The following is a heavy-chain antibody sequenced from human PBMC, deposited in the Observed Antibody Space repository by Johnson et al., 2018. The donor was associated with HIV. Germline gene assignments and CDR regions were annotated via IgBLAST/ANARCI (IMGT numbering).Heavy chain of an antibody. D-gene: IGHD5-18*01. CDR2: ISSSGSTI. V-gene: IGHV3-11*04. Sequence: QVQLVESGGGLVKPGGSLRLSCAASGFSLSDYYMNWIRQAPGKGLEWVSYISSSGSTIYYADSVKGRFTISRDNAKKSLYLQMNSLRAEDTAVYYCARDQTIQLWSDAFDIWGQGTLVTVSS. J-gene: IGHJ3*02. CDR1: GFSLSDYY. CDR3: ARDQTIQLWSDAFDI.